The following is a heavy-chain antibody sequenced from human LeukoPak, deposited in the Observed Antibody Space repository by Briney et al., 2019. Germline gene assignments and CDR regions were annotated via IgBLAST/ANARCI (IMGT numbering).Heavy chain of an antibody. J-gene: IGHJ6*02. V-gene: IGHV3-30-3*01. CDR3: AREKLPETSYYYYYGMDV. CDR1: GFTFSSYA. CDR2: ISYDGSNK. D-gene: IGHD1-1*01. Sequence: PGGSLRLSCTASGFTFSSYAMNWVRQAPGKGLEWVAVISYDGSNKYYADSVKGRFTISRDNSKNTLYLQMNSLRAEDTAVYYCAREKLPETSYYYYYGMDVWGQGTTVTVSS.